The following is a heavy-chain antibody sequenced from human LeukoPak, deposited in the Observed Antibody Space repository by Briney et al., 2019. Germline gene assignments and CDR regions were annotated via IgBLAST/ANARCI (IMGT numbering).Heavy chain of an antibody. Sequence: GGSLTLSCSASGFTFSDYSMTCVRPAPGKGLEWGSSISSGSTYIYYADSVKGRFTIYRDNAKTSLYLHMNSLRDEDTAVYYCSRDQGTDYGDYYSDYWGQGTLVTVSP. V-gene: IGHV3-21*01. CDR2: ISSGSTYI. J-gene: IGHJ4*02. CDR1: GFTFSDYS. CDR3: SRDQGTDYGDYYSDY. D-gene: IGHD4-17*01.